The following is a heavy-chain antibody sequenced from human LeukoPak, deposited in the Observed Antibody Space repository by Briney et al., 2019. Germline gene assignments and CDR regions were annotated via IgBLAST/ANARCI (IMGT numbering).Heavy chain of an antibody. J-gene: IGHJ4*02. D-gene: IGHD2-15*01. CDR2: INPAGTET. V-gene: IGHV3-7*01. Sequence: GGSLRLSCAASGFSFSAYWMTWVRQAPGTGLEWVANINPAGTETYYVDPVKGRFTVSRDNAKNLLYLQMNSLRAEGTAVYHCARFGYVAAVDVWGQGTLVTVSS. CDR3: ARFGYVAAVDV. CDR1: GFSFSAYW.